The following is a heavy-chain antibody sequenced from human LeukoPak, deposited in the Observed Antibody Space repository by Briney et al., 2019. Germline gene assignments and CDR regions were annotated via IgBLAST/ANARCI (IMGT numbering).Heavy chain of an antibody. D-gene: IGHD3-10*01. CDR2: INGDGSTT. J-gene: IGHJ4*02. V-gene: IGHV3-74*01. Sequence: GGSLRLSCAASGFTFSSYWMHWVRQAPGKGPLWVSHINGDGSTTNYADSVKGRFTISRDNAKNTLYLQMNSLRAEDTAAYYCAEAASVRGVSYWGQGTLVTVSS. CDR3: AEAASVRGVSY. CDR1: GFTFSSYW.